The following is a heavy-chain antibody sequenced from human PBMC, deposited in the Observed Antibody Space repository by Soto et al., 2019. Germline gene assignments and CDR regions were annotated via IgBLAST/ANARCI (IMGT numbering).Heavy chain of an antibody. V-gene: IGHV1-69*13. CDR1: GGTFSSYA. J-gene: IGHJ6*02. CDR2: IIPIFGTA. D-gene: IGHD6-13*01. CDR3: ARDEGYYSSSWARNYYYGMDV. Sequence: GASVKVSCKASGGTFSSYAISRERQAPGQGLEWMGGIIPIFGTANYAQKFQGRVTITADEPTRTAYMDLSSLRSEDTAVYYCARDEGYYSSSWARNYYYGMDVWGQGTTVTVSS.